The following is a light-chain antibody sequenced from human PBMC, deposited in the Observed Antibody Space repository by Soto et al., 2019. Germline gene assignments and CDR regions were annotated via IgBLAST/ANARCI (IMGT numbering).Light chain of an antibody. J-gene: IGKJ1*01. CDR3: QQSYSTPRT. Sequence: DIQMTQSPSSLSASVGDRVTITCRASQSISSYLNWYQQKPGKAPKLLIYAASSLQSGVPSRFSGSGSGTDFTLTISSLQPDDFAPYYCQQSYSTPRTCGQGTKVDIK. CDR2: AAS. CDR1: QSISSY. V-gene: IGKV1-39*01.